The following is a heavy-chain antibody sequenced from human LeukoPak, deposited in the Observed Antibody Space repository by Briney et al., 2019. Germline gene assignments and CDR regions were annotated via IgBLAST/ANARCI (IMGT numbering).Heavy chain of an antibody. J-gene: IGHJ4*02. V-gene: IGHV4-61*02. D-gene: IGHD3-22*01. CDR2: IYTSGST. CDR3: AREGVGHYDSSGYLGY. CDR1: GGSISSGSYY. Sequence: PSETLSLTCTVSGGSISSGSYYWSWIRQPAGKGLEWIGRIYTSGSTNYNPSLKSRVTISVDTSKNQLSLKLSSVAAADTAVYYCAREGVGHYDSSGYLGYWGQGTLVTVSS.